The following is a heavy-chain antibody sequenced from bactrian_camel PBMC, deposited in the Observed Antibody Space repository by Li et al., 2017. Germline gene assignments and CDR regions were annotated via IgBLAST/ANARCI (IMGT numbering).Heavy chain of an antibody. CDR1: GYTYSSTF. Sequence: HVQLVESGGGSVQAGGSLRLSCVASGYTYSSTFCMGWFRQAPGKEREGVASITFGGTKDCRDSVKGRFTMSQDRAKNTVYLQMENLESGDTALYYCAYDRLKCLTGSPWDDYHTYGRGTQVTVS. CDR2: ITFGGTK. J-gene: IGHJ4*01. V-gene: IGHV3S53*01. D-gene: IGHD7*01.